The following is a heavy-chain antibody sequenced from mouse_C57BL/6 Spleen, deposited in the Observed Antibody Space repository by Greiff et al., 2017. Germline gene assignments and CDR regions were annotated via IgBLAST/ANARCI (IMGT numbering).Heavy chain of an antibody. CDR2: IYPGDGDT. Sequence: QVQLQQSGPELVKPGASVKISCKASGYAFSSSWMNWVKQRPGKGLEWIGRIYPGDGDTNYNGKFKGKATLTADKSSSTAYMQLSSLTSEDSAVYFCARQSYGNYWFAYWGQGTLVTVSA. J-gene: IGHJ3*01. V-gene: IGHV1-82*01. CDR1: GYAFSSSW. D-gene: IGHD2-1*01. CDR3: ARQSYGNYWFAY.